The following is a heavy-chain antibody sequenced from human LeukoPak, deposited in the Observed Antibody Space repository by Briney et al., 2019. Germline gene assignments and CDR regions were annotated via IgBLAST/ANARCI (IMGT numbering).Heavy chain of an antibody. Sequence: SETLSLTCTVSGASISSGDYYWSWIRQPPGKGLEWIGYIYYSGSTYYNPSLKSRVTISVDTSKNQFSLKLSSVTAADTAVYYCASVLIVPAAILYWGQGTLVTVSS. J-gene: IGHJ4*02. CDR3: ASVLIVPAAILY. D-gene: IGHD2-2*01. CDR2: IYYSGST. V-gene: IGHV4-30-4*01. CDR1: GASISSGDYY.